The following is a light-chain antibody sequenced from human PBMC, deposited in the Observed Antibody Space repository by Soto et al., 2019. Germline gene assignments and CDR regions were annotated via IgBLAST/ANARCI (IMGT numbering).Light chain of an antibody. V-gene: IGLV2-14*01. Sequence: QSALTQPASVSGSPGQSITISCTGTSSDVGGYNYVSWYQQHPGKAPKLMIYDVSNRPSGVSNRFSGSKSGNTASLTISGLQAEDEAYYYCSSYTSSSTLEFGGGTQLTVL. CDR2: DVS. CDR1: SSDVGGYNY. CDR3: SSYTSSSTLE. J-gene: IGLJ2*01.